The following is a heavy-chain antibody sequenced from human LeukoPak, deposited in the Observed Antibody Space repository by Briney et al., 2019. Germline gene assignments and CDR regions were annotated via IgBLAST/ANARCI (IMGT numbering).Heavy chain of an antibody. J-gene: IGHJ3*02. V-gene: IGHV3-11*01. CDR1: GFTFSGYY. CDR2: ISGSTYTI. CDR3: ARELLRFLEWGGAFDI. Sequence: GGSLRLSCAASGFTFSGYYMSWIRQAPGKGLEWISYISGSTYTIYYADSVKGRFTISRDNAKNSLYLQMNSLRAEDTAVYYCARELLRFLEWGGAFDIWGQGTMVTVSS. D-gene: IGHD3-3*01.